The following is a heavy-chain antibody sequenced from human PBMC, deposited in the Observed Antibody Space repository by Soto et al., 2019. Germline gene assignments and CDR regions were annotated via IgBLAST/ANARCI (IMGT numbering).Heavy chain of an antibody. CDR1: GFTFDDFA. J-gene: IGHJ6*02. CDR2: ISWNSVNI. CDR3: AKDTNDDYYYGMDV. Sequence: GGSLRLSCAASGFTFDDFAMHWVRQAPGKGLEWVSGISWNSVNIAYADSVKGRFTISRNNAKKSLYLEMNSLRGEDTALYYCAKDTNDDYYYGMDVWGQGTTVTVSS. D-gene: IGHD1-1*01. V-gene: IGHV3-9*01.